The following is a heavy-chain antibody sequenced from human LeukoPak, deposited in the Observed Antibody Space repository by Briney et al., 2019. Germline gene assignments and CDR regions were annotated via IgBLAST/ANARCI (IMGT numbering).Heavy chain of an antibody. CDR2: TSGSGDIR. CDR1: GFTFKNYA. CDR3: ANDRSGGGGYYSGLEH. V-gene: IGHV3-23*01. Sequence: GGSLRLSCAASGFTFKNYAMTWVRQAPGKGLEWVSRTSGSGDIRLYADSVKGRFTISRTNSENRLYLQMNSLRADDSGVYYCANDRSGGGGYYSGLEHWGQGTQVTVSS. J-gene: IGHJ1*01. D-gene: IGHD2-15*01.